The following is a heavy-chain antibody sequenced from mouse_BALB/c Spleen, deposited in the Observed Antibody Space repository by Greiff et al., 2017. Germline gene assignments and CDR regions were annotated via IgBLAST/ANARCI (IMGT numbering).Heavy chain of an antibody. V-gene: IGHV5-12-2*01. Sequence: VQLKESGGGLVQPGGSLKLSCAASGFTFSSYTMSWVRQTPEKRLEWVAYISNGGGSTYYPDTVKGRFTISRDNAKNTLYLQMSSLKSEDTAMYYCARHLYGYRYAMDYWGQGTSVTVSS. CDR2: ISNGGGST. D-gene: IGHD1-2*01. J-gene: IGHJ4*01. CDR1: GFTFSSYT. CDR3: ARHLYGYRYAMDY.